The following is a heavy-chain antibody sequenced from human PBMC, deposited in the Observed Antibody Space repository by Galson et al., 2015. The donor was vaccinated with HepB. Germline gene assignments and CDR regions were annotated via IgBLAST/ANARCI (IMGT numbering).Heavy chain of an antibody. CDR1: GYEFHMYG. D-gene: IGHD1-7*01. J-gene: IGHJ6*02. CDR2: VSGYDGSA. Sequence: SVKVSCKASGYEFHMYGLSWVRQAPGQGLEWMGWVSGYDGSANYAPKFQDRVTMTTQTSTGTAYMEMRRLRSDDTAVYYCARDSRLELQLNNYYSYGMDVWGQGTAVIVS. CDR3: ARDSRLELQLNNYYSYGMDV. V-gene: IGHV1-18*01.